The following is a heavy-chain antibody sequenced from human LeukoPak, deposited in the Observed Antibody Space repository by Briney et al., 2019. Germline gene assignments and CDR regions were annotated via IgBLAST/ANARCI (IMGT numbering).Heavy chain of an antibody. D-gene: IGHD3-10*01. Sequence: ASVKDSCKASGGTFSFYAINWVRQAPGQGLEWMGRIIPIPGMANYAQKFQGRVTITADSSTSTAYMEVSSLRSEDTAVYYCARAVVVARGLMAYFDYWGQGTLVTVSS. V-gene: IGHV1-69*04. CDR2: IIPIPGMA. J-gene: IGHJ4*02. CDR3: ARAVVVARGLMAYFDY. CDR1: GGTFSFYA.